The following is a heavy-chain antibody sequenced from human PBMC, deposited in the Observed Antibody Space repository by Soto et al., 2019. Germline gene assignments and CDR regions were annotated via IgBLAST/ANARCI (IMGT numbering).Heavy chain of an antibody. V-gene: IGHV4-59*01. CDR3: ARGGIAVAAPPFDY. CDR2: IYYNSGST. D-gene: IGHD6-19*01. J-gene: IGHJ4*02. CDR1: GDSISSSY. Sequence: QVQLQESGPGLVKPSETLSLTCSVSGDSISSSYWNWIRQPPGKGLEWIGYIYYNSGSTNCRPSLQSRVIISVDTSENQLSLNLRSVTAADTAVYYCARGGIAVAAPPFDYWGQGTLVTVSS.